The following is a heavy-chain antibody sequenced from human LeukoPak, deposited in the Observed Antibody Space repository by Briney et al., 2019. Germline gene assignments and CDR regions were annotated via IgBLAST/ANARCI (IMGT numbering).Heavy chain of an antibody. D-gene: IGHD3-10*01. CDR1: GLTFSCYA. CDR2: ISGSGGRT. Sequence: GGSLRLSCAASGLTFSCYAMSWVRQAPGKGLKWVSAISGSGGRTYYADSVKGRFTISRDNSKNTLYLQMNSLRAEDTAVYYCAKVPGFGELLFNYFDYWGQGTLVTVSS. V-gene: IGHV3-23*01. CDR3: AKVPGFGELLFNYFDY. J-gene: IGHJ4*02.